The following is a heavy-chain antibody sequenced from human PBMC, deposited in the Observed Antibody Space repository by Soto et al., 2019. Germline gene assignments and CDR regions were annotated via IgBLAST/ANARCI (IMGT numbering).Heavy chain of an antibody. Sequence: GASVKVSCKASGYTFTSYDINWVRQATGQGLEWMGWMNPNSGNTGYAQKFQGRVTMTRNTSISTAYMELSSLRSEDTAVYYCARGAFYDYVWGSSSYYGMDVWGQGTTVTSP. CDR1: GYTFTSYD. CDR2: MNPNSGNT. D-gene: IGHD3-16*01. V-gene: IGHV1-8*01. CDR3: ARGAFYDYVWGSSSYYGMDV. J-gene: IGHJ6*02.